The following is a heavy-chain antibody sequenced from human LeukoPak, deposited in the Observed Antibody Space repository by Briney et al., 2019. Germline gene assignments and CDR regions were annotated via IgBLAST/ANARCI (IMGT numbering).Heavy chain of an antibody. Sequence: SETLSLTCTVSGGSISSHYWSWIRQPPGKGLEWIGYIDYSGSTNYSPSLKSRVTISVDTSKNQFSLKLSSVTAADTAVYYCARGRDSYGFRPWGQGTLVTVSS. D-gene: IGHD5-18*01. CDR2: IDYSGST. J-gene: IGHJ4*02. CDR1: GGSISSHY. CDR3: ARGRDSYGFRP. V-gene: IGHV4-59*11.